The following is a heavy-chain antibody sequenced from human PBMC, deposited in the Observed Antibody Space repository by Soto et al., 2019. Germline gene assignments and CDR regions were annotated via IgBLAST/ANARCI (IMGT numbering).Heavy chain of an antibody. CDR3: ARGIRSYSSRGRAFDI. Sequence: ESGGGLIQPGGSLRLSCAASGFTVSSNYMSWVRQAPGKGLEWVSVIYSGGSTYYADSVKGRFTISRDNSKNTLYLQMNSLRAEDAAVYYCARGIRSYSSRGRAFDIWGQGTMVTVSS. D-gene: IGHD6-13*01. J-gene: IGHJ3*02. CDR1: GFTVSSNY. V-gene: IGHV3-53*01. CDR2: IYSGGST.